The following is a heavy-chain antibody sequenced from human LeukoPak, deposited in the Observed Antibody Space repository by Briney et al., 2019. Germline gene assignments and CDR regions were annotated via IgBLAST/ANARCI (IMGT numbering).Heavy chain of an antibody. CDR3: ARGRGPPPYYYDSSGTNFDY. CDR1: GGSISSGGYY. Sequence: KSSETLSLTCTVSGGSISSGGYYWSWIRQHPGKGLEWIGYIYYSGTTYYNPSLKSRVTISVDTSKNQFSLKLSSVTAADTAVYYCARGRGPPPYYYDSSGTNFDYWGQGTLVTVSS. J-gene: IGHJ4*02. D-gene: IGHD3-22*01. CDR2: IYYSGTT. V-gene: IGHV4-31*03.